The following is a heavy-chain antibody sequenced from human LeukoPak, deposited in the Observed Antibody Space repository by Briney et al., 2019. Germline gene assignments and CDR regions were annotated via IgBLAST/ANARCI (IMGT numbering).Heavy chain of an antibody. Sequence: SETLSLTCTVSGGSISSSSFHWGWIRQPPGKGLEWIGSIYYSGSTYYNPSLKSRVTISVDTSKNQFSLKLSSVTAADTAVYYCARRYYGSSSFDYWGQGTLVTVSS. CDR2: IYYSGST. CDR1: GGSISSSSFH. V-gene: IGHV4-39*01. J-gene: IGHJ4*02. D-gene: IGHD3-10*01. CDR3: ARRYYGSSSFDY.